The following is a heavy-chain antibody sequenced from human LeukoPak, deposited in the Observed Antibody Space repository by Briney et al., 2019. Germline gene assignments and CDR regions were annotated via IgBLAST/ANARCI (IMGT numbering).Heavy chain of an antibody. CDR1: GGSISSGGYY. J-gene: IGHJ5*02. Sequence: SETLSLTCTVSGGSISSGGYYWSRIRQHPGKGLEWIGYISYSGGPSYNPSLKSRVTISADTSKNQFSLKLSSVTAADTAIYYCARGRGTWGQGTLVTVSS. CDR2: ISYSGGP. CDR3: ARGRGT. D-gene: IGHD3-10*01. V-gene: IGHV4-31*03.